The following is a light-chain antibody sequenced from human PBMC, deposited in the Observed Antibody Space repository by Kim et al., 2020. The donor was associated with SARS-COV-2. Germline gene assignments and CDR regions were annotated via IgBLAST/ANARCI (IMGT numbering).Light chain of an antibody. J-gene: IGKJ4*01. CDR3: QQYGSSPPLT. CDR2: GAS. CDR1: QSRSSSY. Sequence: PVESAPHSSSASQSRSSSYLAWYQQKPGQAPRLLIYGASSRATGIPDRFSGSGSGTDFPLTISRLEPEDFAVYYCQQYGSSPPLTFGGGTTVDIK. V-gene: IGKV3-20*01.